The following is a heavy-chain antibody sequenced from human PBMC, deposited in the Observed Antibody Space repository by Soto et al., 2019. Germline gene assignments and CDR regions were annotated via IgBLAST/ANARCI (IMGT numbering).Heavy chain of an antibody. D-gene: IGHD2-2*01. CDR3: ASRKREEICSSGNCYFTY. CDR2: VFYSGSS. CDR1: GDSISTSNYY. Sequence: QLQLQESGPGLLKPSETLSLTCTVSGDSISTSNYYWSWIRQSPGKGLEWIGSVFYSGSSYYNPSLRRRVTISVDASRNQFSLRVNSVTAADTAVYYCASRKREEICSSGNCYFTYWCQGTLVTVSS. V-gene: IGHV4-39*01. J-gene: IGHJ4*02.